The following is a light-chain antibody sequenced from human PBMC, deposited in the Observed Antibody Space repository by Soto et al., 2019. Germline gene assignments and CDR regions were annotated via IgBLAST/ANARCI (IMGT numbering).Light chain of an antibody. CDR2: GAS. CDR1: QSVSSN. Sequence: EIVMTQSPATLSVSPGERATLSCRASQSVSSNLAWYQQKPGQAPRLLIYGASTRATGIPARFSGSGSGTDSTLTSSRLQAEDLAVSYCQQYNNWPPYTFGQGTKLEIK. V-gene: IGKV3-15*01. J-gene: IGKJ2*01. CDR3: QQYNNWPPYT.